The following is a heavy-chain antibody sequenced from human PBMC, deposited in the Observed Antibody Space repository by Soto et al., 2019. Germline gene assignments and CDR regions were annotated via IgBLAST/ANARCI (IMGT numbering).Heavy chain of an antibody. J-gene: IGHJ4*02. V-gene: IGHV1-2*02. CDR1: GYIFTAYS. D-gene: IGHD6-19*01. Sequence: ASVKVSCKASGYIFTAYSMHWVRQAPGQGLEWVGWFNPNSGDTIYAQKFQGRVTLTGDTSISTAYMEPYSLTSDDTAVYYCAREASAVISLDYWGQGTLVTVSS. CDR3: AREASAVISLDY. CDR2: FNPNSGDT.